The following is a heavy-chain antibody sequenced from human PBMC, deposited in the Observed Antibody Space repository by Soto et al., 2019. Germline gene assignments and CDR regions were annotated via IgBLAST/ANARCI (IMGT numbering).Heavy chain of an antibody. D-gene: IGHD2-21*01. Sequence: SVKVSCKASGYTFTSYYMHWVRQAPGQGLEWMGGIIPIFGTANYAQKFQGRVAITADESTSTAYMELSSLRSEDTAVYYCARGYRGGSWFDPWGQGTLVTVSS. CDR1: GYTFTSYY. CDR2: IIPIFGTA. V-gene: IGHV1-69*13. J-gene: IGHJ5*02. CDR3: ARGYRGGSWFDP.